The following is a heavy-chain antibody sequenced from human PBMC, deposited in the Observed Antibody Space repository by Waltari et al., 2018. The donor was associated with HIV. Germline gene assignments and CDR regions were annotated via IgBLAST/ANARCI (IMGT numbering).Heavy chain of an antibody. CDR1: GYTFTGYY. V-gene: IGHV1-2*06. Sequence: QVQLVQSGAEVKKPGASVKVSCKASGYTFTGYYLHWVRQAPGQGPEWMGRINTNSGYTNYAQKFQGRGTMTRDTSITTAYMEWSRLISDDTAVYFCAGAAAGLDYWGQGTLVTVSS. J-gene: IGHJ4*02. D-gene: IGHD6-13*01. CDR2: INTNSGYT. CDR3: AGAAAGLDY.